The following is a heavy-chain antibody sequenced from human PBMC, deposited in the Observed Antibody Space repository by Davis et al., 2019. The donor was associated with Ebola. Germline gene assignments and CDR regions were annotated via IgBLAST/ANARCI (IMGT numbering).Heavy chain of an antibody. CDR3: ATRSTAMIT. V-gene: IGHV3-7*03. J-gene: IGHJ4*02. D-gene: IGHD5-18*01. Sequence: GESLKISCAASGFTFRSFWMTWVRQAPGKGLEWVANIKQDGSEKYYVDSVKGRFTISRDNAKNSLYLQMNSLRAEDTAVHYCATRSTAMITWGQGTPVTVSS. CDR2: IKQDGSEK. CDR1: GFTFRSFW.